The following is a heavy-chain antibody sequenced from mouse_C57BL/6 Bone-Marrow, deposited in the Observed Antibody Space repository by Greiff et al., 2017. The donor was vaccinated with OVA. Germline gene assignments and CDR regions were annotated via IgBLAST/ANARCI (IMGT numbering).Heavy chain of an antibody. Sequence: QVQLQQPGAELVKPGASVKLSCKASGYTFTSYWMQWVKQRPGQGLEWIGEIDPSDSYTTYNQKFKGKATLTVDTSSSTAYMQLSSLTSEDSAVYYCARITTVVADYYAMDDWGQGTSVTVSS. V-gene: IGHV1-50*01. CDR2: IDPSDSYT. CDR1: GYTFTSYW. CDR3: ARITTVVADYYAMDD. D-gene: IGHD1-1*01. J-gene: IGHJ4*01.